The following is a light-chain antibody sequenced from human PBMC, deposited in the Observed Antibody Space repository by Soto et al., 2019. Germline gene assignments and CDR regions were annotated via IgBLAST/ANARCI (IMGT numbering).Light chain of an antibody. J-gene: IGKJ1*01. Sequence: DIPMTQSPSTLSASVGDRVTLTCRASQSINNWLAWYQQKPGKAPNLLIYKASYLKSGVPSRFSGSGSGTQFTLTISSLQPDDFATYYCLQYDSYSRTFGQGTKVEVK. CDR3: LQYDSYSRT. CDR1: QSINNW. CDR2: KAS. V-gene: IGKV1-5*03.